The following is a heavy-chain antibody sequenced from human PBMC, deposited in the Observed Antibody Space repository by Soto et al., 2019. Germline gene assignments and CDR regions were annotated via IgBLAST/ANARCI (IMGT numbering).Heavy chain of an antibody. V-gene: IGHV4-39*01. D-gene: IGHD2-21*01. CDR3: ARHTLFSPFDS. J-gene: IGHJ4*02. Sequence: SDTLSLTCTVSGCSIRSNTYYWGWIRQSPGKGLEWIGSIYSSGSTYYNPSLKSRVTISVDTSKSQFSLRLSSVTAADTAVYYCARHTLFSPFDSWGQGTRVTVSS. CDR1: GCSIRSNTYY. CDR2: IYSSGST.